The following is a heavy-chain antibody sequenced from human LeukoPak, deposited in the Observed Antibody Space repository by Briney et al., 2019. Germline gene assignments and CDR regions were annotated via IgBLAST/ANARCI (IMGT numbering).Heavy chain of an antibody. J-gene: IGHJ4*02. CDR1: GITASNFY. V-gene: IGHV3-53*01. CDR3: ASSVTTVGAYDY. CDR2: NSNNDVT. Sequence: GGSLRLSCAASGITASNFYMMWVRQAPGKGLEWVSYNSNNDVTKYADSVRGRLTISRDNSKNILYLQMNSLRVEDTAMYWCASSVTTVGAYDYWGQGAPVTVSS. D-gene: IGHD1-1*01.